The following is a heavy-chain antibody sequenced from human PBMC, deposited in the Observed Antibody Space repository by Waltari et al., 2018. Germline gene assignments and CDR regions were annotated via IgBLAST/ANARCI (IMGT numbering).Heavy chain of an antibody. CDR2: SSMSSRYM. J-gene: IGHJ4*02. CDR3: ARDRTGLKSQSSFDS. D-gene: IGHD1-1*01. Sequence: EVQLVESGGGLVKPGGSLRLPCAASGFTLSASTMNWGRQAPGKGLEGVSSSSMSSRYMYYAGSVKGRFTISRDDAKRSLYLQMNTLRDEDSAFYYCARDRTGLKSQSSFDSWGQGTLVIVSS. CDR1: GFTLSAST. V-gene: IGHV3-21*01.